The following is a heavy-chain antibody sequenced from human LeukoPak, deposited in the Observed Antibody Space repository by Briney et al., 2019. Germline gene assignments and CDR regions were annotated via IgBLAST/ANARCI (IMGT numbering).Heavy chain of an antibody. CDR3: ARGGATVTTYSFDY. Sequence: GASVKVSCKASGYTFTSYDINWVRQATGQGLEWMGWMNPNSGNTGYAQKFQGRVTMTRNTSISTAYMELSSLRSEDTAMYYCARGGATVTTYSFDYWGQGTLVTVSS. J-gene: IGHJ4*02. CDR2: MNPNSGNT. V-gene: IGHV1-8*01. D-gene: IGHD4-17*01. CDR1: GYTFTSYD.